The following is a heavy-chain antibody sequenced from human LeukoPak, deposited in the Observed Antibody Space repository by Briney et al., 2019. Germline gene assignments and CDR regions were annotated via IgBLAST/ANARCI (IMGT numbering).Heavy chain of an antibody. Sequence: SETLSLTCTVSGGSISSYYWSWIRQPPGKGLEWIGYIYYSGSTNYNPSLKSRVTISVDTSKNQFSLKLSSVTAADTAVYYCARASVRGVIPGLWGQGTLVTVSS. J-gene: IGHJ4*02. D-gene: IGHD3-10*01. CDR3: ARASVRGVIPGL. CDR1: GGSISSYY. V-gene: IGHV4-59*01. CDR2: IYYSGST.